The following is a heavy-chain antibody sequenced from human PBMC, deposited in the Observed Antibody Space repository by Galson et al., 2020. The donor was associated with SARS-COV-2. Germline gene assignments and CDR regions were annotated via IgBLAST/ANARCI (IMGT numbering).Heavy chain of an antibody. CDR3: AKRIYPGSGSNYNPIDY. CDR2: ITGSGGST. J-gene: IGHJ4*02. V-gene: IGHV3-23*01. D-gene: IGHD3-10*01. Sequence: GGSLRLSCLASGYTFNNFAMSWVRQAPGKGLDWVSGITGSGGSTFYEDSVKGRFTASRDNSKNTLYLQMNNLRVEDTALYYCAKRIYPGSGSNYNPIDYWGQGTLVTVFS. CDR1: GYTFNNFA.